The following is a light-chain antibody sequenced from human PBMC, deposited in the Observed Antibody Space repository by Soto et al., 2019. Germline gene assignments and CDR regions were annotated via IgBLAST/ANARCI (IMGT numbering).Light chain of an antibody. CDR1: QSVSSSY. CDR3: QQYNNWPRVT. V-gene: IGKV3-15*01. Sequence: EIVLTQSPATLSLSPGERATLSCRASQSVSSSYLAWYQQKPGQAPRLLIYGASTRATGIPARFSGSGSGTEFTLTISSLQSEDFAVYYCQQYNNWPRVTFGQGTRLE. J-gene: IGKJ5*01. CDR2: GAS.